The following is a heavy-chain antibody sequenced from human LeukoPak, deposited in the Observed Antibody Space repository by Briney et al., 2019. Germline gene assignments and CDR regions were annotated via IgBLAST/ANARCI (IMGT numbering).Heavy chain of an antibody. V-gene: IGHV4-31*03. CDR3: ARETRIAVAGIVWFDP. CDR2: IYYSGST. Sequence: KTSETLSLTCTVSGVSISSGGYYWSWVRQHPGKGLEWIGYIYYSGSTYYNPSLKSRVTISVDTSKNQFSLKLSSVTAADTAVYYCARETRIAVAGIVWFDPWGQGTLVTVSS. D-gene: IGHD6-19*01. CDR1: GVSISSGGYY. J-gene: IGHJ5*02.